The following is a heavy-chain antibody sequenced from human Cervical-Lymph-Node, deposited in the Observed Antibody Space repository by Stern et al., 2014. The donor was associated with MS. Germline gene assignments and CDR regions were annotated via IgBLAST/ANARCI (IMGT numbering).Heavy chain of an antibody. Sequence: QLQLQESGPGLVKPSQTLSLTCTVSGGSISSGSYYWSWIRQPAGKGLEWIGRIYTSGSTNYNPSLTSRVPISVDTSKNQSSLKRSSVTAADTAVYYCARDCRLRYFDNYGMDVWGQGTTVTVSS. D-gene: IGHD3-9*01. V-gene: IGHV4-61*02. CDR1: GGSISSGSYY. J-gene: IGHJ6*02. CDR3: ARDCRLRYFDNYGMDV. CDR2: IYTSGST.